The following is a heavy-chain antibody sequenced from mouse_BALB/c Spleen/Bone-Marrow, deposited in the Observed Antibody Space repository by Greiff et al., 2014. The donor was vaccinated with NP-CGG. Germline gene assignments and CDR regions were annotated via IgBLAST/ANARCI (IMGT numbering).Heavy chain of an antibody. CDR2: IYPGSGNT. Sequence: VQLQESGAELARPGASVKLSCKASGYTFTDYYINWVKQRTGQGLEWIGEIYPGSGNTYYNEKFKGKATLTADKSSSTAYMQLSSLTSEDSAVYFCARSRGYACFAYWGQGTLVTVSA. V-gene: IGHV1-77*01. J-gene: IGHJ3*01. D-gene: IGHD2-2*01. CDR3: ARSRGYACFAY. CDR1: GYTFTDYY.